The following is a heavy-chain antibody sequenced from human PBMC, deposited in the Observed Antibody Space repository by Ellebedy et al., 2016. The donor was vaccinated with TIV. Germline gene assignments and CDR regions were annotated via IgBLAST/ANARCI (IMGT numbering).Heavy chain of an antibody. D-gene: IGHD6-13*01. CDR1: GYTFTTYA. CDR3: AREVITAANMQPTFDY. V-gene: IGHV1-3*01. J-gene: IGHJ4*02. CDR2: INAGNGNT. Sequence: AASVKVSCKASGYTFTTYAMHWVRQAPGQRLEWMGWINAGNGNTKYSQKFQGRVTITRDTSASTAFVELSSLRSEDTAVYFCAREVITAANMQPTFDYWGQGTLVTVSS.